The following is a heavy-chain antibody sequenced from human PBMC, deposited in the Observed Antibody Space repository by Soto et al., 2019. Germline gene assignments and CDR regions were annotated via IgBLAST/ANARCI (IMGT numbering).Heavy chain of an antibody. J-gene: IGHJ3*02. Sequence: EVQLVESGGGLVQPGGSLRLSCAASGFTFSSYEMNWVSQAPGKGLEWVSYISSSGSTIYYADSVKGRFTISRDNAKNSLYLQMNSLRAEDTAVYYCARDQKVITIFGVVINAFDIWGQGTMVTVSS. D-gene: IGHD3-3*01. CDR1: GFTFSSYE. CDR3: ARDQKVITIFGVVINAFDI. V-gene: IGHV3-48*03. CDR2: ISSSGSTI.